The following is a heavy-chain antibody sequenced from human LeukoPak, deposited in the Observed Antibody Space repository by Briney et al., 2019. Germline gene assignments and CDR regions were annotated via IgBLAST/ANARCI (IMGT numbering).Heavy chain of an antibody. Sequence: SETLSLTCTVSGGSISSYYWSWIRQPPGKGLEWIGYIYYSGSTNYNPSLKSRVTTSVDTSKNQFSLKLSSVTAADTAVYYCATQRGNYYDSSGYYSWDYWGQGTLVTVSS. CDR3: ATQRGNYYDSSGYYSWDY. D-gene: IGHD3-22*01. CDR1: GGSISSYY. V-gene: IGHV4-59*01. CDR2: IYYSGST. J-gene: IGHJ4*02.